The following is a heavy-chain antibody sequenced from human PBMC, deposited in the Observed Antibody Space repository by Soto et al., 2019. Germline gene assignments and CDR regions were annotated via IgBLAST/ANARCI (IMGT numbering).Heavy chain of an antibody. Sequence: QITLKEAGPTLVKPTQTLTLTCTFSGFSLSTSGEGVGWIRQPLGKALEWLALISCNDDKRYNPSLKSRLTVTKDTSKNPVVLTMSKMDTSDTATYYWPPRPSQWPNDAFDIWGQGTMVTVSS. CDR2: ISCNDDK. CDR1: GFSLSTSGEG. J-gene: IGHJ3*02. V-gene: IGHV2-5*01. CDR3: PPRPSQWPNDAFDI. D-gene: IGHD6-19*01.